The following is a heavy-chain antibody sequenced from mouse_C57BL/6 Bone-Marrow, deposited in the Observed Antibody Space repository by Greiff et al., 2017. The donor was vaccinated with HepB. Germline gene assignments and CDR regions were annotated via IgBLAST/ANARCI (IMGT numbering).Heavy chain of an antibody. J-gene: IGHJ2*01. D-gene: IGHD1-1*01. CDR3: TRFNYYGSSYLAFDY. CDR1: GYTFTSYW. V-gene: IGHV1-5*01. CDR2: IYPGNSDT. Sequence: EVQLQQSGTVLARPGASVKMSCKTSGYTFTSYWMHWVKQRPGQGLEWIGAIYPGNSDTSYNQKFKGKAKLTAVTSASTAYMELSSLTTEDSAVYDGTRFNYYGSSYLAFDYWGQGTTLTVSS.